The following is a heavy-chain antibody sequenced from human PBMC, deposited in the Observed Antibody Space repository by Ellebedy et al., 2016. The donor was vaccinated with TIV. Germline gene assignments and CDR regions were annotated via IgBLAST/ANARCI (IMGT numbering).Heavy chain of an antibody. CDR1: GFTFSSAA. Sequence: GESLKISXAASGFTFSSAAMSWVRQAPGKGLEWVSSISSVSSFMYYADSVKGRFTISRDNAKNSLYLQMNNLRAEDTAIYYCASMGIEYCSGGSCFAYWGQGAPVTVSS. CDR3: ASMGIEYCSGGSCFAY. CDR2: ISSVSSFM. V-gene: IGHV3-21*06. D-gene: IGHD2-15*01. J-gene: IGHJ4*02.